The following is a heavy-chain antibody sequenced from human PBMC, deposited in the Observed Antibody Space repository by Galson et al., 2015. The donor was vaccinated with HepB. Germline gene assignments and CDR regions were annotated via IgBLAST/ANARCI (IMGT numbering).Heavy chain of an antibody. CDR3: ARAILSLRIAVAGPVYGMDV. CDR2: ISNNGGTT. V-gene: IGHV3-64*04. Sequence: SLRLSCAASGFTFSSYAMHWVRQAPGKGLQYVSGISNNGGTTYQADSVKGRFTISRDNSKNTLYLQMNSLRAEDPAVYYCARAILSLRIAVAGPVYGMDVWGQGTTVTVSS. CDR1: GFTFSSYA. J-gene: IGHJ6*02. D-gene: IGHD6-19*01.